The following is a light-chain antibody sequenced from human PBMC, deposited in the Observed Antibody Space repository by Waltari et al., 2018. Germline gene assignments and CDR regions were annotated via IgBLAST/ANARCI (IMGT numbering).Light chain of an antibody. CDR3: SSRDRSSDLRVL. J-gene: IGLJ2*01. CDR1: SLRTNY. V-gene: IGLV3-19*01. CDR2: GND. Sequence: SSELTQDPPVSVALGQTVTITCQGDSLRTNYASWHQQKPGQAPRLVIYGNDNRPSLLPDRFSGSSSGNTASLTITGTQAEDEADYYCSSRDRSSDLRVLFGGGTKVTVL.